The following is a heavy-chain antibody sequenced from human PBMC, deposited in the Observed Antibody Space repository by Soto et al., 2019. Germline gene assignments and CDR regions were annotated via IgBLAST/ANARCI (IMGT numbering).Heavy chain of an antibody. CDR3: ARVVGGYYYGMEV. CDR2: IYHSGST. D-gene: IGHD2-2*01. V-gene: IGHV4-4*02. CDR1: GGSISSSNW. Sequence: QVQLQESGPGLVKPSGTLSLTCAVSGGSISSSNWWSWVRKPPGKGLEWIGEIYHSGSTNYNPALTSRVTISVDKSKNQFSLKLSSVTAADTAVYYCARVVGGYYYGMEVWAQGTKVTVSS. J-gene: IGHJ6*02.